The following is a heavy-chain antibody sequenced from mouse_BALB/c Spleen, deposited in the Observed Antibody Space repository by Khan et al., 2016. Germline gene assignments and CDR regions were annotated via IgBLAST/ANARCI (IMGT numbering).Heavy chain of an antibody. V-gene: IGHV1-37*01. D-gene: IGHD2-1*01. CDR3: GRRLYGSSYEDY. J-gene: IGHJ2*01. CDR2: INPYNGDT. CDR1: GYSFTGYC. Sequence: VQLQQSGPELVKPGASVKISCKASGYSFTGYCMNWVKQSHGKSLEWIGRINPYNGDTFYNQKFKGKATLTVDNSSSTADLVLLSLTSEDSAVYYCGRRLYGSSYEDYWGQGTTLTVSS.